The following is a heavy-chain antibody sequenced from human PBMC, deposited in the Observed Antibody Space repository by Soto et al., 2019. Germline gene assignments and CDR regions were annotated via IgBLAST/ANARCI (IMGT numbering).Heavy chain of an antibody. CDR3: ARVCDITGAIDY. D-gene: IGHD1-20*01. Sequence: PGGSLRLSCAASGFTFSSYAMSWVRQAPGKGLEWVSAISGSGGSTYYADSVKGRFTISRDNSKNTLYLQMNSLRAEDTSVYYCARVCDITGAIDYRGQGTLFTVS. CDR1: GFTFSSYA. CDR2: ISGSGGST. V-gene: IGHV3-23*01. J-gene: IGHJ4*02.